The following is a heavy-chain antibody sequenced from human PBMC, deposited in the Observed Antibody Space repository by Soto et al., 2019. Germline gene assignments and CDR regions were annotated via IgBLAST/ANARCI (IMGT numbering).Heavy chain of an antibody. J-gene: IGHJ4*02. D-gene: IGHD2-2*01. V-gene: IGHV4-39*07. CDR2: IYYSGKT. CDR1: GGSISNSRDY. CDR3: ARSNTSRPDY. Sequence: SETLSLTCSVSGGSISNSRDYWGWIRQPPGKGLEWIATIYYSGKTYYNPSLKSRVTISVDTSKNQFSLKVSSVTAADTGVYYGARSNTSRPDYWGKGTLVTVGS.